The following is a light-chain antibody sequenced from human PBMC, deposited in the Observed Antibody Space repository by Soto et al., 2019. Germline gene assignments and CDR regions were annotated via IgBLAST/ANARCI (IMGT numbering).Light chain of an antibody. V-gene: IGLV2-14*01. CDR2: EVN. J-gene: IGLJ2*01. Sequence: QAVVTQPASVSGSPGQSITISCTGTSSDVGAYNYVSWYQQHPDKAPKLIIFEVNNRPSGVSNRFSGSKSGNTASLTISGLQTEDEADYYCSSYTTSATLVFGGGTKVTVL. CDR1: SSDVGAYNY. CDR3: SSYTTSATLV.